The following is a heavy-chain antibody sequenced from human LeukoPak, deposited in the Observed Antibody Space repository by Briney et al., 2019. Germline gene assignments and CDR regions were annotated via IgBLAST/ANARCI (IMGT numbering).Heavy chain of an antibody. CDR1: GFTFNKYS. CDR3: GRLWFGELYLPFDY. CDR2: ISSSSVYI. V-gene: IGHV3-21*01. Sequence: GGSLRLSCAASGFTFNKYSMNWVRQAPGKGLEWVASISSSSVYIHYADLVKGRFTISRDNAKNLMFLQMDSLRVEDTAVYYCGRLWFGELYLPFDYWGQGSLVTVSS. J-gene: IGHJ4*02. D-gene: IGHD3-10*01.